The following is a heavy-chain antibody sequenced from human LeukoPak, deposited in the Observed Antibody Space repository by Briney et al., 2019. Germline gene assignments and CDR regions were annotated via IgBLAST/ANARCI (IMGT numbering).Heavy chain of an antibody. CDR1: GFTFSSYG. CDR2: IRYDGSNK. J-gene: IGHJ3*02. CDR3: ARDLIHGTFDI. Sequence: PGGSLRLSCAASGFTFSSYGMHWVRQAPGKGLEWVAFIRYDGSNKYYADSVKGRFTISRDNSKNTLYLQMSSLRAEDTAVYYCARDLIHGTFDIWGQGTMVTVSS. V-gene: IGHV3-30*02. D-gene: IGHD4-17*01.